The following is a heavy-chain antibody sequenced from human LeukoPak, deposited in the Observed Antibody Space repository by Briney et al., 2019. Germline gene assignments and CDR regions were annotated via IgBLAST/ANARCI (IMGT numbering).Heavy chain of an antibody. D-gene: IGHD3-10*01. J-gene: IGHJ4*02. CDR2: ISWNSGSI. V-gene: IGHV3-9*01. CDR1: GFTFDDYA. Sequence: PGRSLRLSCAASGFTFDDYAMHWVRQAPGKGLEWVSGISWNSGSIGYADSVKGRFTISRDNAKNSLYLQMNSLRAEDSAVYYCAKVEAMNYYGSASPYSPHWGQGTLVTVSS. CDR3: AKVEAMNYYGSASPYSPH.